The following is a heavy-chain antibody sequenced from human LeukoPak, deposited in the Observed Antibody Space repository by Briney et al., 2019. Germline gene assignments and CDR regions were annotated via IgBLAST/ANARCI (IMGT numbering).Heavy chain of an antibody. CDR2: INPNSGGT. Sequence: VASVKVSCKASGYTFTGYYMHWVRQAPGQGLEWMGWINPNSGGTNYAQKFQGRVTMTRDTSISTAYMELSRLRSDDTAVYYCAREGLYCSGGSCYWFDPWGQGTLVTVSS. V-gene: IGHV1-2*02. CDR1: GYTFTGYY. J-gene: IGHJ5*02. D-gene: IGHD2-15*01. CDR3: AREGLYCSGGSCYWFDP.